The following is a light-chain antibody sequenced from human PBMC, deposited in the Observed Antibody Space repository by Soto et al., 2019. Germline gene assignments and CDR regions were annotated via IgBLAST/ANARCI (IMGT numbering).Light chain of an antibody. V-gene: IGKV1-39*01. CDR1: QSISTY. CDR2: AAS. CDR3: QQSNSDPT. J-gene: IGKJ4*01. Sequence: DIPMTQSPSSLSASVGDRVTIACRAGQSISTYLNWYQQKPGKAPKLLIFAASSLKSGVPSRFSGSGSGTDFTLTINSLQLEEFATYYCQQSNSDPTFGGGTKVEIK.